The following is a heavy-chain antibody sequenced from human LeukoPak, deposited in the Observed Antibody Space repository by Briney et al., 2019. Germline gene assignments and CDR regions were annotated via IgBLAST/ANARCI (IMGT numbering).Heavy chain of an antibody. CDR3: ARGQGYESYYYMDV. Sequence: GGSLRLSGAASGFTFSTYAIHWVRQAPGKGLEWVAVISFDGVNTFYADSVKGRFTISRDNSNNTVYLQMNNLRPEDTAVFYCARGQGYESYYYMDVWGKGTTVSVSS. CDR2: ISFDGVNT. J-gene: IGHJ6*03. V-gene: IGHV3-30*04. CDR1: GFTFSTYA. D-gene: IGHD2-2*01.